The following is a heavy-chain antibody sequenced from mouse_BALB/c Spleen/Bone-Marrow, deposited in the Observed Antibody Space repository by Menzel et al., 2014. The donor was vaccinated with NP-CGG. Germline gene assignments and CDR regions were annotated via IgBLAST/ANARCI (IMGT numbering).Heavy chain of an antibody. D-gene: IGHD3-3*01. CDR2: IYPSDSYT. J-gene: IGHJ2*01. V-gene: IGHV1-69*02. CDR3: TRGTRYYFDY. CDR1: GYTFTSYW. Sequence: QVQLQQSGAELVRPGASVKLSCKASGYTFTSYWINWVKQRPGQGLEWIGNIYPSDSYTNYNQKFKDKATLTVDKSSSTAYMQLSSPTSEDSAVYYCTRGTRYYFDYWGQGTTLTVSP.